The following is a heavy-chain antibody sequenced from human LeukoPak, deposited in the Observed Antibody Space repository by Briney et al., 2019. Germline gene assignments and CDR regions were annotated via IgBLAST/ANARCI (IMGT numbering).Heavy chain of an antibody. CDR2: IYYSGST. Sequence: PSETLSLTCTVSGGSISSSSYYWGWIRQPPGKGLEWIGSIYYSGSTYCNPSLKSRVTISVDTSKNQFSLKLSSVTAADTAVYYCARHHAGLYCSSTSCLNWFDPWGQGTLVTVSS. CDR1: GGSISSSSYY. D-gene: IGHD2-2*01. V-gene: IGHV4-39*01. J-gene: IGHJ5*02. CDR3: ARHHAGLYCSSTSCLNWFDP.